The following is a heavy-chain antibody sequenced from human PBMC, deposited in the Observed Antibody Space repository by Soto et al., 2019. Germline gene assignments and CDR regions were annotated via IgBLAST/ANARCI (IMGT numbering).Heavy chain of an antibody. Sequence: GGSLRLSCAASGFTVSSYYMSWVRQAPGKGLEWVSVIYSAGSADFADSVKGRFTISRDNSKNTLYLQMSSLRAEDTAVYYCARVHRSSYHYFDYWGQGTLVTVS. CDR3: ARVHRSSYHYFDY. CDR2: IYSAGSA. V-gene: IGHV3-66*01. CDR1: GFTVSSYY. D-gene: IGHD6-13*01. J-gene: IGHJ4*02.